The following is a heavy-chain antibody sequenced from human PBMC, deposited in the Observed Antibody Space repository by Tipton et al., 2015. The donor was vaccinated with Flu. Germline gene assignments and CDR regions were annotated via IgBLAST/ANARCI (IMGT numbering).Heavy chain of an antibody. Sequence: TLSLTCTVSGYSISSGYYWGWIRQPPGKGLEWIGSIYHSGSTYYNPSLKSRVTISVDTSKNQFSLKLSSVTAADTAVYYCARAYDFWSGYYQDWGQGTLVTVSS. D-gene: IGHD3-3*01. CDR3: ARAYDFWSGYYQD. CDR2: IYHSGST. J-gene: IGHJ4*02. V-gene: IGHV4-38-2*02. CDR1: GYSISSGYY.